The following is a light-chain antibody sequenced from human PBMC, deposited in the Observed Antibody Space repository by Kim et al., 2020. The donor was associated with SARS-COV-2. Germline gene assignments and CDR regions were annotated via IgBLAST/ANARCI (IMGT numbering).Light chain of an antibody. J-gene: IGKJ2*01. Sequence: EIEMTQSPSTLSASLGERVTITCRASQSVSRILASYQQKPGKATTLLLYKASTLESRVPSKFYGSGCGTEFTLTISSLQPDDFATYYCLQYNTSPYTFGQGTKLEI. CDR3: LQYNTSPYT. V-gene: IGKV1-5*03. CDR2: KAS. CDR1: QSVSRI.